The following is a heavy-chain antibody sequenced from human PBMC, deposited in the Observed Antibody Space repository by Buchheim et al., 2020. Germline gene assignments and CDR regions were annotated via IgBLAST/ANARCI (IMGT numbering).Heavy chain of an antibody. CDR1: GFTFSSYA. CDR2: ISYDGSNK. CDR3: ARDSFDY. V-gene: IGHV3-30-3*01. Sequence: QVQLVESGGGVVQPGRSLRLSCAASGFTFSSYAMHWVRQAPGKGLEWVAVISYDGSNKYYADSVKGRFTISRDNSKNTLYLQMNSLRAEDTAVHYCARDSFDYWGQGTL. J-gene: IGHJ4*02.